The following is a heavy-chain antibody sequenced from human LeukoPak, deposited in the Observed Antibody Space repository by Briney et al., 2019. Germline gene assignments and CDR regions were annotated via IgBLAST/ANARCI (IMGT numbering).Heavy chain of an antibody. CDR3: PKRPIYGAGAVS. D-gene: IGHD6-19*01. V-gene: IGHV3-53*01. CDR2: IYSGGST. J-gene: IGHJ5*02. CDR1: GFTVSSNY. Sequence: PGGSLRLSCAASGFTVSSNYMSWVRQAPGKGLEWVSVIYSGGSTYYADSVKGRFTISRDNSKNTLYLQMNSLRAEDTAVYSCPKRPIYGAGAVSWGRGTLVTVPP.